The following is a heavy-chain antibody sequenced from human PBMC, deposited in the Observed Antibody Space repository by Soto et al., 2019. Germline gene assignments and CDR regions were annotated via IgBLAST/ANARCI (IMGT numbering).Heavy chain of an antibody. J-gene: IGHJ6*03. V-gene: IGHV3-48*01. CDR1: GFTFSSYS. CDR2: ISSSSSTI. Sequence: PGGSLRLSCAASGFTFSSYSMNWVRQAPGKGLEWVSYISSSSSTIYYADSVKGRFTISRDNAKNSLYLQMNSLRAEDTAVYYCARESVERSSSSYYYYYMDVWGKGTTVTVSS. CDR3: ARESVERSSSSYYYYYMDV. D-gene: IGHD6-6*01.